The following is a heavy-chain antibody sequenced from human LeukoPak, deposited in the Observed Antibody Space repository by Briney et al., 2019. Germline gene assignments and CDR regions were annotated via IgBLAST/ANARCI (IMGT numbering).Heavy chain of an antibody. V-gene: IGHV3-23*01. D-gene: IGHD2-15*01. Sequence: RTGGSLRLSCAASGFTFSSYGLNWVRQAPEKGLEWVSVISGSGGSTYYADSVKGRFTISRDNSKNTLYLQMNSLRAEDTAVYYCARDVVKLPYWGQGTLVTVSS. CDR2: ISGSGGST. J-gene: IGHJ4*02. CDR1: GFTFSSYG. CDR3: ARDVVKLPY.